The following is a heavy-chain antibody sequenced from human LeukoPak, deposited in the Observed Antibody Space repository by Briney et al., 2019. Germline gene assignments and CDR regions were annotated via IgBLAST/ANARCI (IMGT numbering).Heavy chain of an antibody. CDR1: GGSISSSSYY. CDR3: ASNGDPLLDY. CDR2: IYYSGST. J-gene: IGHJ4*02. Sequence: SETLSLTCTVSGGSISSSSYYWGWIRQPPGKGLEWIGSIYYSGSTYYNPSLKSRVTISVDTSKNQFSLKLSSVTAADTAVYYCASNGDPLLDYWGQGTLVTVSS. D-gene: IGHD4-17*01. V-gene: IGHV4-39*01.